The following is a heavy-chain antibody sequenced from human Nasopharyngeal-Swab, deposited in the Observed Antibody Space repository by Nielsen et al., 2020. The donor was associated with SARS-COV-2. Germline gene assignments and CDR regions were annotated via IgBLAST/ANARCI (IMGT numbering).Heavy chain of an antibody. J-gene: IGHJ4*02. Sequence: RQAPGKGLEWIGSIYYSGSTYYNPSLKSRVTISVDTSKNQFSLKLSSVTAADTAVYYCASLTFGGVIVISSYYFDYWGQGTLVTVSS. V-gene: IGHV4-39*01. CDR2: IYYSGST. CDR3: ASLTFGGVIVISSYYFDY. D-gene: IGHD3-16*02.